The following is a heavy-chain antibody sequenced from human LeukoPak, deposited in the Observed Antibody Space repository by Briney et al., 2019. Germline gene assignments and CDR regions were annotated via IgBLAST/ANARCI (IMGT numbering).Heavy chain of an antibody. J-gene: IGHJ4*02. CDR1: GFTFSKYA. V-gene: IGHV3-23*01. Sequence: GGSQRLSCAASGFTFSKYAMTWVRQAPGKGLEWVSGISDSGDSTNYADSVKGRFTISRDNSKNTLYLQMNSLRAEDTAVYYCAKSNYFASGGYYFFDYWGQGTLVTVSS. CDR3: AKSNYFASGGYYFFDY. D-gene: IGHD3-22*01. CDR2: ISDSGDST.